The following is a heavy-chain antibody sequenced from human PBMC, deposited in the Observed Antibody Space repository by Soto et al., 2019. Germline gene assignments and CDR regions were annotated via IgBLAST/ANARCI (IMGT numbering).Heavy chain of an antibody. D-gene: IGHD3-22*01. Sequence: PGESLKISCKGSGYSFTSYWISWVRQMPGKGLEWMGRIDPSDSYTNYSPSFQGHVTISADKSISTAYLQWSSLKASDTAMYYCARHRDMIVVQPDGMDVWGQGTTVTVSS. V-gene: IGHV5-10-1*01. J-gene: IGHJ6*02. CDR3: ARHRDMIVVQPDGMDV. CDR2: IDPSDSYT. CDR1: GYSFTSYW.